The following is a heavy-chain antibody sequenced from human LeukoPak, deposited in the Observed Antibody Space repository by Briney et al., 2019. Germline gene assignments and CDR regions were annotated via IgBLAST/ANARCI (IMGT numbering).Heavy chain of an antibody. J-gene: IGHJ4*02. CDR3: AKDIGGFGAKQIDY. Sequence: GGSLRLSCAASGFTFDDYAMHWVRQAPGKGLEWVSGISWNSGSIGYADSVKGRFTISRDNAKNSLYLQMNSLRAEDTALYYCAKDIGGFGAKQIDYWGQGTLVTVSS. CDR2: ISWNSGSI. V-gene: IGHV3-9*01. CDR1: GFTFDDYA. D-gene: IGHD3-10*01.